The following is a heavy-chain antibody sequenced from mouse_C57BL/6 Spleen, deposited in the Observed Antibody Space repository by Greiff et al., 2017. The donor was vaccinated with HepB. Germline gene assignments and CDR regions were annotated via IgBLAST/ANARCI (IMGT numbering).Heavy chain of an antibody. V-gene: IGHV1-4*01. CDR1: GYTFTSYT. Sequence: VMLVESGAELARPGASVKMSCKASGYTFTSYTMHWVKQRPGQGLEWIGYINPSSGYTKYNQKFKDKATLTADKSSSTAYMQLSSLTSEDSAVYYCARKDGGFDYWGQGTTLTVSS. J-gene: IGHJ2*01. CDR2: INPSSGYT. CDR3: ARKDGGFDY. D-gene: IGHD1-1*01.